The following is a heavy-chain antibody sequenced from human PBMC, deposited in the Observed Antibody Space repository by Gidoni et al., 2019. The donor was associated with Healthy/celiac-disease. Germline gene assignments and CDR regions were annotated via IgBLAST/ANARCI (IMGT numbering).Heavy chain of an antibody. Sequence: QVQLVQSGAAVKKHGASVKVSCKASGYPFTGSYMHRVRQAPGQGLEWMGWINPSSGGTSYAQKFQGRVTMTRDTSISTAYMELSRLRSDDTAVYYCARDGMTMVRVVIITVGGNWFDPWGQGTLVTVSS. V-gene: IGHV1-2*02. J-gene: IGHJ5*02. D-gene: IGHD3-10*01. CDR1: GYPFTGSY. CDR2: INPSSGGT. CDR3: ARDGMTMVRVVIITVGGNWFDP.